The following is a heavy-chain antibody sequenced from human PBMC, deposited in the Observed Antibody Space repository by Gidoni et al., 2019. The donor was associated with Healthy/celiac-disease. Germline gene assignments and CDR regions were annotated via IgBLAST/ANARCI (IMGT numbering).Heavy chain of an antibody. V-gene: IGHV2-5*01. CDR3: ALPVPEQQLDNWFDP. Sequence: QITLKESGPTLVKPTQTLTLTCTFSGFSLSTSGVGVGWIRQPPGKALEWLALIYWNDDKRYSPSLKSRLTITKDTSKNQVVLTMTNMDPVDTATYYCALPVPEQQLDNWFDPWGQGTLVTVSS. CDR2: IYWNDDK. D-gene: IGHD6-13*01. CDR1: GFSLSTSGVG. J-gene: IGHJ5*02.